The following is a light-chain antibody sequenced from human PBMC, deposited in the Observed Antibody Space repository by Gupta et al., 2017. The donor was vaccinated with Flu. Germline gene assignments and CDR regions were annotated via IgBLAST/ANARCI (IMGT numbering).Light chain of an antibody. Sequence: DIVMTQSPDSLAVSLGERATINCKSSQSVLYNSNNKNCIAWYQQKPGQPPKLLIYWASTRESGAPDRFSGTGSGTDFTLTISGLQAEDVAVYYCQQDYSTFFTFGHGTKVEIK. CDR1: QSVLYNSNNKNC. CDR3: QQDYSTFFT. V-gene: IGKV4-1*01. J-gene: IGKJ3*01. CDR2: WAS.